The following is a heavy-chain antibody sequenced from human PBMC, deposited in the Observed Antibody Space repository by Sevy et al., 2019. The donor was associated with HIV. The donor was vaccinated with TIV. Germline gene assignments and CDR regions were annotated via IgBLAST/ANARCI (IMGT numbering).Heavy chain of an antibody. J-gene: IGHJ4*02. CDR1: GDAINGYY. Sequence: SETLSLSCTVSGDAINGYYWSWIRRPPGKGLEWLGQLSFTEITNDNPSLEGRATISRDTSKHQLFLRLTSVTTADTAVYYCARVLSPVADYDFSSGIRPPSKGGFDYWGQGTLVTVSS. D-gene: IGHD3-3*01. CDR2: LSFTEIT. CDR3: ARVLSPVADYDFSSGIRPPSKGGFDY. V-gene: IGHV4-59*01.